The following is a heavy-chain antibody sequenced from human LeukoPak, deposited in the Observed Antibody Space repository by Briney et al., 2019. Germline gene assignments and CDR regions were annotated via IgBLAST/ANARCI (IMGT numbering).Heavy chain of an antibody. J-gene: IGHJ4*02. V-gene: IGHV4-59*01. D-gene: IGHD6-13*01. CDR3: ATGYSSTWYYFDY. CDR2: SYHTGST. Sequence: SETLSLTCTVSGDSISSYYWSWMRQHPGKGLEWIGYSYHTGSTNYNPSLKSRVTISVDTSKNQFSLKLSSVTAGDTAVYYCATGYSSTWYYFDYWGQGTLVTVSS. CDR1: GDSISSYY.